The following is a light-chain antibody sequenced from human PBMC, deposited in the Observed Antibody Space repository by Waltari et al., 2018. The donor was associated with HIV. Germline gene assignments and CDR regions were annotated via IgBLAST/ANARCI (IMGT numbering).Light chain of an antibody. Sequence: QPVVTQEPSFSVSPGGTVTLTCGLSSGPVTTSPYPSWYQQTPGQAPRTLMYNTNMRSSGVPDRFSGSILGNKAALTITGAQADDESDYYCMLFVGSDIWVFGGGTRLTVL. CDR1: SGPVTTSPY. CDR3: MLFVGSDIWV. CDR2: NTN. V-gene: IGLV8-61*01. J-gene: IGLJ3*02.